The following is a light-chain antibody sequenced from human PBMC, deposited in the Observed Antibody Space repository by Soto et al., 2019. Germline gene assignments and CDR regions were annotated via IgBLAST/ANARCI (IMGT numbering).Light chain of an antibody. CDR2: EVS. Sequence: QSALTQPPSASGSPGQSVTISCTGTSSDVGGYNYVSWYQQHPGKAPKLIIYEVSKRPSGAPDRFSGSKSGNTASLTVSGLQTEDEADYYCSSYAASTYVFGTGTKVTVL. CDR3: SSYAASTYV. V-gene: IGLV2-8*01. CDR1: SSDVGGYNY. J-gene: IGLJ1*01.